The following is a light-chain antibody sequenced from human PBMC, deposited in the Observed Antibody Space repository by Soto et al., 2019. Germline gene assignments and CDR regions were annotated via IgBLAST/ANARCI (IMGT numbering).Light chain of an antibody. CDR2: AAS. CDR3: QQSYSTPRT. CDR1: QSVSSY. V-gene: IGKV1-39*01. Sequence: DIQMTQSPSSLSASLGDRVTITCRAIQSVSSYLNWYQQKPGKAPKLLIYAASSLQSGVPSRFSGSGSGTDFTLTISSLQPEDFATYYCQQSYSTPRTFGQGTRLENK. J-gene: IGKJ5*01.